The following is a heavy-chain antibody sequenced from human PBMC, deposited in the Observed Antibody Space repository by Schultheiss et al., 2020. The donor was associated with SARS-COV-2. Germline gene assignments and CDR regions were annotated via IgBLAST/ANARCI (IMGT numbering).Heavy chain of an antibody. CDR3: ARGRYSSSWYGVRDWFDP. J-gene: IGHJ5*02. V-gene: IGHV4-38-2*01. D-gene: IGHD6-13*01. CDR1: GYSISSGYY. CDR2: INHSGST. Sequence: SETLSLTCAVSGYSISSGYYWGWIRQPPGKGLEWIGEINHSGSTNYNPSLKSRVTISVDTSKNQFSLKLSSVTAADTAVYYCARGRYSSSWYGVRDWFDPWGQGTLVTVSS.